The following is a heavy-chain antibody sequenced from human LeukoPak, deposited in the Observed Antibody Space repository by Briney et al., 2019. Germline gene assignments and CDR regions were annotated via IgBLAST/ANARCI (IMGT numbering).Heavy chain of an antibody. J-gene: IGHJ2*01. CDR1: GFSLSNARMG. V-gene: IGHV2-26*01. Sequence: SGRTLVNPTETPTLTCTVSGFSLSNARMGVTWIRQPPVKAREWLAHLFSNDEKSYSTSLKSRLTISKDTSKSQVVLTMTSMDPVDTATYYCARILVGTTKRPSYFDLWGRGTLVTVPS. CDR2: LFSNDEK. D-gene: IGHD1-26*01. CDR3: ARILVGTTKRPSYFDL.